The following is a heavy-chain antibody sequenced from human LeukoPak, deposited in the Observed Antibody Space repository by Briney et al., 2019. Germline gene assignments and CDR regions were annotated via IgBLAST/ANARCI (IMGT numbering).Heavy chain of an antibody. J-gene: IGHJ5*02. CDR3: ASFINYYDSSGYYRYWFDP. V-gene: IGHV1-69*13. CDR2: IIPIFGTA. CDR1: GGTFSSYA. D-gene: IGHD3-22*01. Sequence: SVKVSCRASGGTFSSYAISWVRQAPGQGLEWTGGIIPIFGTANYAQKFQGRVTITADESTSTAYMELSSLRSEDTAVYYCASFINYYDSSGYYRYWFDPWGQGTLVTVSS.